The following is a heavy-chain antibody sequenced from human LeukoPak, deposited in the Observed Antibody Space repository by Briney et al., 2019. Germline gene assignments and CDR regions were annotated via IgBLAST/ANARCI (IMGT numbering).Heavy chain of an antibody. J-gene: IGHJ6*03. CDR3: AKHWSYCSTTSCFFNYYYYYMDV. CDR1: GFTFSDYY. V-gene: IGHV3-11*01. D-gene: IGHD2-2*01. CDR2: ISPSGDSI. Sequence: PGGSLRLSCAASGFTFSDYYMNWIRQAPGKGLEWVSYISPSGDSIYYADSVKGRFTISKDNGKKSLYLQMNNLRAEDTAVYYCAKHWSYCSTTSCFFNYYYYYMDVWGKGTTVTVSS.